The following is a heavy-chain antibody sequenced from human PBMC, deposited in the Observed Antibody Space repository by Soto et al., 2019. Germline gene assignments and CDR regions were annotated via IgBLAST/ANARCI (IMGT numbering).Heavy chain of an antibody. Sequence: QLQLQLSGPGLVKPSETLSLTCNVSGASISSYNYWGWFRQPPGKGLEWIGSIIYSGKVIYNPSLQSRLTGFVDTSKNQVSLMRSSVTAADTAGYYCVRHAQWLIRAYWGQGSLVTVSS. V-gene: IGHV4-39*01. J-gene: IGHJ4*02. D-gene: IGHD6-19*01. CDR1: GASISSYNY. CDR2: IIYSGKV. CDR3: VRHAQWLIRAY.